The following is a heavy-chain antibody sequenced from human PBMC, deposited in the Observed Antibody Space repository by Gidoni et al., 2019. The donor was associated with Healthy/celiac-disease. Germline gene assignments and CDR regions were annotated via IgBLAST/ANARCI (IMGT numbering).Heavy chain of an antibody. CDR1: GFTFSSYA. J-gene: IGHJ4*02. CDR3: AKDPVDYGGNRPSPTFDY. D-gene: IGHD4-17*01. V-gene: IGHV3-23*01. Sequence: EVQLLESGGGLVQPGGSLRLSCAASGFTFSSYAMSWVRQAPGKGLEWVSAISGSGGSTYYADSVKGRFTISRDNSKNTLYLQMNSLRAEDTAVYYCAKDPVDYGGNRPSPTFDYWGQGTLVTVSS. CDR2: ISGSGGST.